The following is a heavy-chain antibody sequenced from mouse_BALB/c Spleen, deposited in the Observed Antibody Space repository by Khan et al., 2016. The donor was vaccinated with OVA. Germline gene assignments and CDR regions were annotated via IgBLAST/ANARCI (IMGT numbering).Heavy chain of an antibody. V-gene: IGHV1-7*01. D-gene: IGHD2-13*01. CDR2: INPSSGYS. J-gene: IGHJ1*01. CDR3: ARRGVYGDVGCFDV. CDR1: GYTFSVYW. Sequence: QVQLQQSGAELANPGASVKMSCKSSGYTFSVYWIYWLKQRPGQGLEWIGYINPSSGYSDYNQRFKDKATWTADKSSTTAYMQLSSLTSEASGVVCCARRGVYGDVGCFDVWGAGPTVSVS.